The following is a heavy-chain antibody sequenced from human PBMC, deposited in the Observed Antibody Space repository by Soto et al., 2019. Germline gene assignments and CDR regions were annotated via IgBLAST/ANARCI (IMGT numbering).Heavy chain of an antibody. CDR2: INPNSGGT. V-gene: IGHV1-2*04. CDR3: ARDYLAMVISGPYYYYGMDV. CDR1: GYTFTGYY. J-gene: IGHJ6*02. D-gene: IGHD5-18*01. Sequence: GASVEVSCKASGYTFTGYYMHWVRQAPGQGLEWMGWINPNSGGTNYAQKFQGWVTMTRDTSISTAYMELSRLRSDDTAVYYCARDYLAMVISGPYYYYGMDVWGQGTTVTVSS.